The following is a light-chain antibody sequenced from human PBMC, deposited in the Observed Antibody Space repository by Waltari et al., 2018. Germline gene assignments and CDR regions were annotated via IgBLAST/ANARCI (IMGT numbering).Light chain of an antibody. J-gene: IGLJ2*01. CDR3: AAWDDSFGGLL. CDR2: GDN. V-gene: IGLV1-44*01. CDR1: GSHRGRNT. Sequence: QPVLTQQPSASGTPGQRAAIACSGRGSHRGRNTVQWYQPLPRTAPKRLIYGDNQRPSGVPDRFSGSKSGTSASLAISGLQSEDESDYYCAAWDDSFGGLLFGGGTQLTVL.